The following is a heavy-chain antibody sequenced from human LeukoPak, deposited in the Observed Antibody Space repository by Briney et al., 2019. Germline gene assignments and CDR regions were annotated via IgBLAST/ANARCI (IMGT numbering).Heavy chain of an antibody. J-gene: IGHJ4*02. V-gene: IGHV1-2*02. CDR1: GYTFTGYY. CDR2: INPNSGGT. D-gene: IGHD3-22*01. CDR3: AREEYYYDSSGDTFDY. Sequence: GASVKVSCKASGYTFTGYYMHWVRQAPGQVLEWMGWINPNSGGTNYAQKFQGRVTMTRDTSISTAYMELSRLRSDDTAVYYCAREEYYYDSSGDTFDYWGQGTLVTVSS.